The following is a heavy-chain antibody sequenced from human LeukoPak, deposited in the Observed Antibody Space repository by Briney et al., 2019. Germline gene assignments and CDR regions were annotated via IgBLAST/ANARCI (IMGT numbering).Heavy chain of an antibody. CDR3: ASTRGDQTPDI. CDR1: GYSISSGYY. V-gene: IGHV4-38-2*02. Sequence: ETLSLTCTVSGYSISSGYYWGWIRQPPGKGLEWIGSIYYSGSTYYNPSLKSRVTISVNTSKNQFSLKLSSVTAADTAVYYCASTRGDQTPDIWGQGTMVTVSS. CDR2: IYYSGST. J-gene: IGHJ3*02. D-gene: IGHD3-10*01.